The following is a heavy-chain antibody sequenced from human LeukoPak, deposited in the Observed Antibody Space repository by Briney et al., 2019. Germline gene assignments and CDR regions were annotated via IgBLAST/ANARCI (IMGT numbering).Heavy chain of an antibody. CDR1: GGTFSSYA. CDR3: ARLSIAAQSTYYYYGMDV. D-gene: IGHD6-6*01. CDR2: IIPILGIA. J-gene: IGHJ6*02. Sequence: GASVKVSCKASGGTFSSYAISWVRQAPGQGLEWMGRIIPILGIANYAQKFQGRVTITADKSTSTAYMELSSLRSEDTAVYYCARLSIAAQSTYYYYGMDVWGQGTTVTVSS. V-gene: IGHV1-69*04.